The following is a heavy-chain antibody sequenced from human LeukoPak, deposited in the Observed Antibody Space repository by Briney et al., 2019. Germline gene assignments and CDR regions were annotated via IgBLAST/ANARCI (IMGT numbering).Heavy chain of an antibody. J-gene: IGHJ4*02. CDR3: AIGRGYSYGWWDY. CDR1: GGSISSYS. V-gene: IGHV4-59*12. Sequence: SETLSLTCTVSGGSISSYSWSWIRQPPGKGLEWIGYIYYSGSTNYNPSLKSRVTISVDTSKNQFSLKLSSVTAADTAVYYCAIGRGYSYGWWDYWGQGTLVTVSS. CDR2: IYYSGST. D-gene: IGHD5-18*01.